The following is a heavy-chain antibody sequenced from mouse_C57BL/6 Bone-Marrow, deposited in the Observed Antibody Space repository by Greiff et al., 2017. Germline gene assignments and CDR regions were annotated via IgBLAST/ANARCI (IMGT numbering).Heavy chain of an antibody. Sequence: QVQLQQSDAELVKPGASVKISCKVSGYTFTDHTIHWLKQRPEQGLEWIGYISPRDGSTKYNEKFKGQATLTADKSSSTAYMQLNSLPSEDAAGVYCATALYYGSSFDYWGQGTTLTVSS. CDR1: GYTFTDHT. D-gene: IGHD1-1*01. J-gene: IGHJ2*01. CDR2: ISPRDGST. V-gene: IGHV1-78*01. CDR3: ATALYYGSSFDY.